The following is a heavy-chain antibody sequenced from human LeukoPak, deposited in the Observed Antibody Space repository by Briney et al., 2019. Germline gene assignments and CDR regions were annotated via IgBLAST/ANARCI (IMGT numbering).Heavy chain of an antibody. V-gene: IGHV3-66*01. Sequence: GGSLRLSCAASGFTVSSNYMSWVRQAPGKGLEWVSVIYSGGSTYYADSVKGRFTIPRDNSKNTLYLQMNSLRAEDTAVYYCARERRHYCDSSGYFDYWGQGTLVTVSS. CDR2: IYSGGST. J-gene: IGHJ4*02. D-gene: IGHD3-22*01. CDR1: GFTVSSNY. CDR3: ARERRHYCDSSGYFDY.